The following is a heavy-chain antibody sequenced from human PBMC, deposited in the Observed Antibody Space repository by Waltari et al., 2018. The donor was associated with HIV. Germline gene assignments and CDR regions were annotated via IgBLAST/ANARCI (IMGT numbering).Heavy chain of an antibody. CDR3: ARLTHYYDTSGPDYYYYGMDV. V-gene: IGHV1-18*01. J-gene: IGHJ6*02. CDR1: GNTFTRYG. CDR2: ISADKGNT. Sequence: QVQLVQSGAEVKKPGASVKVSCKASGNTFTRYGISWVRQAGGQGLEWMGLISADKGNTNYAQKLQGRVSMTTETSTSTAYMELRSLRSDDTAVYYCARLTHYYDTSGPDYYYYGMDVWGQGTTVTVSS. D-gene: IGHD3-22*01.